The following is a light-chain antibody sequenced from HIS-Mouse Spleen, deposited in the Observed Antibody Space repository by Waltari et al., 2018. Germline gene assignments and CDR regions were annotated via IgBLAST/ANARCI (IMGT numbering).Light chain of an antibody. CDR3: QAWDSSTYV. CDR2: QDS. V-gene: IGLV3-1*01. Sequence: SYELPQPPSVSVSPGQTASITCSGAKSGAKYACWYQQKPGQSPVLVIYQDSKRPSGIPERFSGSNSGNTATLTISGTQAMDEADYYCQAWDSSTYVFGTGTKVTVL. J-gene: IGLJ1*01. CDR1: KSGAKY.